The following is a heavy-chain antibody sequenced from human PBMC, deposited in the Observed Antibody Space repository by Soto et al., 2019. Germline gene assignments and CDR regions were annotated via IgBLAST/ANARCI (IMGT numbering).Heavy chain of an antibody. Sequence: VGSLKISCKGSGYSFTSDWIGWVRQMPGKGLEWMGIIYPGDSDTRYSPSFQGQVTISADKSISTAYLQWSSLKASDTAMYYCARLMRTASYGMDVWGQGTTVTVSS. CDR3: ARLMRTASYGMDV. J-gene: IGHJ6*02. V-gene: IGHV5-51*01. CDR2: IYPGDSDT. CDR1: GYSFTSDW. D-gene: IGHD6-25*01.